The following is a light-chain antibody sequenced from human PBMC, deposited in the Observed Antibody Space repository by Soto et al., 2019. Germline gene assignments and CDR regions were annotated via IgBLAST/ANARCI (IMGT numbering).Light chain of an antibody. V-gene: IGKV1-5*01. CDR1: QSISSW. Sequence: DIQMTQSPSTLSASVGDRFTITCRASQSISSWLAWYQQKPGKAPKLLIYDVSSLESGVPSRFSGSGSGTEFTLTIRSLQPDDFATYYCQQYNSYSPLTFGGGTKGDIK. CDR3: QQYNSYSPLT. J-gene: IGKJ4*01. CDR2: DVS.